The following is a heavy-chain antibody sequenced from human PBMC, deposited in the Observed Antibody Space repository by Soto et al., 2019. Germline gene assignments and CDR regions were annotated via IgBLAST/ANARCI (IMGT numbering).Heavy chain of an antibody. Sequence: HPVGSLRLSCAASGFIFENFGMSWVRQARGKGLEWISSISGSGFKKYYADSVKGRFTISRDNSKSTVYLELNNLSAEDTAVYHCAKNQGVELVPLATVDWFDPWGQGSVVTVPQ. CDR2: ISGSGFKK. V-gene: IGHV3-23*01. CDR1: GFIFENFG. CDR3: AKNQGVELVPLATVDWFDP. D-gene: IGHD1-26*01. J-gene: IGHJ5*02.